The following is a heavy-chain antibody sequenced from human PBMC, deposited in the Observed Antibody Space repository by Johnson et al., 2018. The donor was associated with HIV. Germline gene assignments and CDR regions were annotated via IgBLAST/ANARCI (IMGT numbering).Heavy chain of an antibody. D-gene: IGHD3-16*01. CDR3: ARESIIWGDTRLLEGAFDI. J-gene: IGHJ3*02. Sequence: EQLVECGGGVVRPGGSLRLSCADSGFTFDDYGMSWVRQAPGKGLEWVSGINWNGTNTGYADSVKGRFTISRDNAKHSLYLQMNSLRAEDTAFYYCARESIIWGDTRLLEGAFDIWGQGTLVTVSS. CDR2: INWNGTNT. CDR1: GFTFDDYG. V-gene: IGHV3-20*04.